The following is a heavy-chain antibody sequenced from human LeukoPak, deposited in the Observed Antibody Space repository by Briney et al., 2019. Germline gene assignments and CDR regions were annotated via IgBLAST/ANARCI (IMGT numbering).Heavy chain of an antibody. CDR2: INTDGSST. V-gene: IGHV3-74*01. D-gene: IGHD3-10*01. J-gene: IGHJ4*02. Sequence: PGGSLRLSCAASGFTFSSYWMHWVRQAPGKGLVWVSRINTDGSSTNYADSVKGRFTVSRDNAKNTLYLQMSSLRVEDTAVYYCARGPPYGSRSDYFDYWGQGTLVTVSA. CDR3: ARGPPYGSRSDYFDY. CDR1: GFTFSSYW.